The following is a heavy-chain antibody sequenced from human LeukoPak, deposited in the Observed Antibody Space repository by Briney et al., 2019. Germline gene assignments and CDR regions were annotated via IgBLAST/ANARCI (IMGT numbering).Heavy chain of an antibody. V-gene: IGHV1-18*01. J-gene: IGHJ4*02. CDR1: GYSFTSYG. CDR3: ARDTGEWLMPQAVDY. CDR2: ISGYNGKT. D-gene: IGHD3-3*01. Sequence: ASVKVSCKASGYSFTSYGISWLRQAPGQGLEWTGWISGYNGKTKYGQHLQGRVIMTTDTSTSTAYMELRSLRSDDTAVYYCARDTGEWLMPQAVDYWGQGTLVVVSS.